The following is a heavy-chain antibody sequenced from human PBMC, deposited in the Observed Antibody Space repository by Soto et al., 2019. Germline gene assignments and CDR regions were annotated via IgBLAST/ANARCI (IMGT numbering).Heavy chain of an antibody. Sequence: PGESLKISCKGSGYRFTNYWIGWVRQMPGKGLEWMGIIYPGDSDTRYSPSFQGQVTISADKSINTAYLQWSSLKASDTAMYYCAVYYCTGTNCYEFDYWGQGAQVTVSS. CDR1: GYRFTNYW. V-gene: IGHV5-51*01. D-gene: IGHD2-2*01. CDR2: IYPGDSDT. CDR3: AVYYCTGTNCYEFDY. J-gene: IGHJ4*02.